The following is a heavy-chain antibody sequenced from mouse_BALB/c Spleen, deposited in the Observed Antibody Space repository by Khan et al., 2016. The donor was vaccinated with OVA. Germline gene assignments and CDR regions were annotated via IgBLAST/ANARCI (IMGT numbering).Heavy chain of an antibody. V-gene: IGHV14-3*02. J-gene: IGHJ4*01. Sequence: VQLQQSGAELVKPGASVKLSCTASGFNFKDTYMHWVKQRPEQGLEWIGGIDPANGNSKYDPKFQGKATITADTSSNTAYLHLSSLTSEDTDVYDCASGKSHYYGSYAMDYWGQGTSVTVSS. D-gene: IGHD1-2*01. CDR1: GFNFKDTY. CDR3: ASGKSHYYGSYAMDY. CDR2: IDPANGNS.